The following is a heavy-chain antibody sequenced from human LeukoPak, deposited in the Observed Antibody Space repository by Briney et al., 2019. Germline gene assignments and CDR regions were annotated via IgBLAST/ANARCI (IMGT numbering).Heavy chain of an antibody. CDR1: GFTFSSSI. D-gene: IGHD3-3*02. CDR2: ITSSGGST. Sequence: GGSLRLSCAASGFTFSSSIMNWVRQAPGKGLEWVSTITSSGGSTYYADSVKGRFTISRDNSKNTLFLQMNSLRAEDTAVYYCAKDADAVLAPDYWGQGTLLTVSS. V-gene: IGHV3-23*01. CDR3: AKDADAVLAPDY. J-gene: IGHJ4*02.